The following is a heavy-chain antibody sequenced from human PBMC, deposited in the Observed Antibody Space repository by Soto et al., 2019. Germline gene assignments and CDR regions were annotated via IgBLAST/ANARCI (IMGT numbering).Heavy chain of an antibody. V-gene: IGHV3-66*04. CDR2: IYSAGTT. CDR3: ARLAASKTWAEYFRN. CDR1: GFAVSDSY. J-gene: IGHJ1*01. D-gene: IGHD6-19*01. Sequence: EVQLVESGGGLVQPGGSLRLSCAVSGFAVSDSYMGWVRQAPGKGLEWVSVIYSAGTTYYADSVKGRFTISRDNSKNTLDLEMNSLGVEDTAVYHCARLAASKTWAEYFRNWGQGSLVTVSS.